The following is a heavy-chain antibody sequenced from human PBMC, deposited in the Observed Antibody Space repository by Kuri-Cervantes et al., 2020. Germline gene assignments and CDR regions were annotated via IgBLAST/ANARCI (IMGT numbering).Heavy chain of an antibody. CDR2: IRYDASDK. CDR1: GFTFSSYG. CDR3: AKDRSGDTAFDY. V-gene: IGHV3-30*02. Sequence: GGSLKLSCAASGFTFSSYGMHWVRQAPGKGLEWVTFIRYDASDKYYVDSVKGRFTISRDNSKNTLYLQMNSLRTEDTAVYYCAKDRSGDTAFDYWGQGTLVTVSS. J-gene: IGHJ4*02. D-gene: IGHD5-18*01.